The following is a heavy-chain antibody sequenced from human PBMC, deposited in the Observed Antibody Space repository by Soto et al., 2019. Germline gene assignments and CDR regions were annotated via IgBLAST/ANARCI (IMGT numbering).Heavy chain of an antibody. D-gene: IGHD3-22*01. V-gene: IGHV1-24*01. CDR1: GYTLTELS. CDR3: ATSPYYYDSSGRDAFDI. J-gene: IGHJ3*02. CDR2: FDPEDGET. Sequence: ASVKVSCKVSGYTLTELSMHWVRQAPGKGLEWMGGFDPEDGETIYAQKFQDRVTMTEDTSTDTAYMELSSLRSEDTAVYYCATSPYYYDSSGRDAFDIWGQGTMVTVSS.